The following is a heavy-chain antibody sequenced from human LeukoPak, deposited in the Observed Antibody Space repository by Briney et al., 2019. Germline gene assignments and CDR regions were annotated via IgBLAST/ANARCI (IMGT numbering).Heavy chain of an antibody. D-gene: IGHD3-9*01. J-gene: IGHJ6*03. CDR1: GFTFSSYS. Sequence: GGSLRLSCAASGFTFSSYSMNWVRQAPGKGLEWVSYISSSSSTIYYADSVKGRFTISRDNAKNSLYLQMNSLRAEDTAVYYCARDYPPIPIDILTGYYPGYYYYYMDVWGKGTTVTVSS. CDR2: ISSSSSTI. CDR3: ARDYPPIPIDILTGYYPGYYYYYMDV. V-gene: IGHV3-48*01.